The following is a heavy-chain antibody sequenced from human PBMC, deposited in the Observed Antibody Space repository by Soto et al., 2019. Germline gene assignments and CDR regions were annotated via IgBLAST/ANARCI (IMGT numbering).Heavy chain of an antibody. CDR3: ARDLAPPSSLISSWYFLGMDV. CDR2: INPNSGGT. D-gene: IGHD6-13*01. Sequence: ASVKVSCKASGYTFTGYYMHWVRQAPGQGLEWMGWINPNSGGTNYAQKFQGWVTMTRDTSISTAYMELSRLRSDDTAVYYCARDLAPPSSLISSWYFLGMDVWGQGTTVTVSS. J-gene: IGHJ6*02. V-gene: IGHV1-2*04. CDR1: GYTFTGYY.